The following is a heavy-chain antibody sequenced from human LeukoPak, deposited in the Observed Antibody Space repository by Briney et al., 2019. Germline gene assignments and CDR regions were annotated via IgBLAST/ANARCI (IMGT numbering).Heavy chain of an antibody. J-gene: IGHJ4*02. Sequence: GGPLRLSCAASGFTFSNYAMHWVRQAPGKGLEWVAVISYDGSDKYYADSVKGRFTISRDNSKNTLYLQMNSLRPEDTAVYYCARDWGRRYSSGWYGDFDYWGQGTLVTVSS. CDR1: GFTFSNYA. V-gene: IGHV3-30-3*01. CDR3: ARDWGRRYSSGWYGDFDY. CDR2: ISYDGSDK. D-gene: IGHD6-19*01.